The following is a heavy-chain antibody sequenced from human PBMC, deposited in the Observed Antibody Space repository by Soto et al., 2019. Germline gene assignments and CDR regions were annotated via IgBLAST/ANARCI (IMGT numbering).Heavy chain of an antibody. J-gene: IGHJ4*02. V-gene: IGHV4-4*02. D-gene: IGHD3-16*02. CDR2: IYHSGST. CDR1: GGSISSSNW. CDR3: ARRRYDYVWGSYRPAHFDY. Sequence: PSETLSLTCAVSGGSISSSNWWSWVRQPPGKGLEWIGEIYHSGSTNYNPSLKSRVTISVDKSKNQFSLKLSSVTAADTAVYYCARRRYDYVWGSYRPAHFDYWGQGTLVT.